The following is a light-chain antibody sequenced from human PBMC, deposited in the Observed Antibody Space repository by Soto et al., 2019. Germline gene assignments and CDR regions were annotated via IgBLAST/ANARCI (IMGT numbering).Light chain of an antibody. CDR1: SSDIGGYNS. J-gene: IGLJ1*01. V-gene: IGLV2-8*01. Sequence: QSVLTQSPSASGSPGQSVTISCTGTSSDIGGYNSVSWYQQHPGKAPKVMIYDVTKRPSVVPDRFSGSKSGNTASLTVSALQAEDEADYYCSSYTDTKSLVFGTGTKLTVL. CDR2: DVT. CDR3: SSYTDTKSLV.